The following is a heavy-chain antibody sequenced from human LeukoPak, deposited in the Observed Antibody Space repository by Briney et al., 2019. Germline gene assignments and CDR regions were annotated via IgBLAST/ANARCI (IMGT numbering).Heavy chain of an antibody. CDR2: IVPIFGTA. D-gene: IGHD6-13*01. Sequence: SVKVSCKASGGTFSSYAISWVRQAPGQGLEWMGGIVPIFGTANYAQKFQGRVTITADKSTSTAYMELSSLRSEDTAVYYCARDRSSWFKWFGPWGQGTLVTVSS. CDR3: ARDRSSWFKWFGP. CDR1: GGTFSSYA. V-gene: IGHV1-69*06. J-gene: IGHJ5*02.